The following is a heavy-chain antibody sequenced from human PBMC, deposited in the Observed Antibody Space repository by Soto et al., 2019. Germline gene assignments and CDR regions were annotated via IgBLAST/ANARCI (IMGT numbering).Heavy chain of an antibody. Sequence: EVQLVESGGGLVKPGGSLRLSCAASGFTFSSYSMNWVRQAPGKGLEWVSSISSSSSYIYYADSVKGRFTISRDNAKNSLYLQMNSLRAEDTAVCYCARGYHYYDSSGYDKWDAFDIWGQGTMVTVSS. J-gene: IGHJ3*02. D-gene: IGHD3-22*01. CDR3: ARGYHYYDSSGYDKWDAFDI. CDR2: ISSSSSYI. V-gene: IGHV3-21*01. CDR1: GFTFSSYS.